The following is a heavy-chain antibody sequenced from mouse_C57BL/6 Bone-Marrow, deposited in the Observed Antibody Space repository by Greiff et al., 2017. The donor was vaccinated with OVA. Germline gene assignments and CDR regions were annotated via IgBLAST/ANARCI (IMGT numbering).Heavy chain of an antibody. V-gene: IGHV1-78*01. J-gene: IGHJ2*01. CDR1: GYNFTDDS. Sequence: QVQLQQSDAELVRPGASVKMSCTASGYNFTDDSIHWMKQRPEQGLEWIGCIYPGDGGTKYNEKFKGKATLTADKSSSTAYMQLNSLTSEDSAAEFCARWYDSYLYYFDYWGQGTTLTVSS. CDR3: ARWYDSYLYYFDY. CDR2: IYPGDGGT. D-gene: IGHD2-3*01.